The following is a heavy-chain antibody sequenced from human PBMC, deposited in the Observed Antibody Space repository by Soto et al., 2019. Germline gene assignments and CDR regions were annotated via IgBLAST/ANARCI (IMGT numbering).Heavy chain of an antibody. CDR2: LYPGHTDT. V-gene: IGHV5-51*01. CDR1: GYIFTIYW. CDR3: ARPSYSSSWYSIVGFDY. D-gene: IGHD6-13*01. J-gene: IGHJ4*02. Sequence: PGQSQSISCKVSGYIFTIYWIGGVRQMPGKGPECMRILYPGHTDTSYTPSFHGQLPVSADKSISTAYLQWSSLKASDTAMYYCARPSYSSSWYSIVGFDYWGQGTLVTVSS.